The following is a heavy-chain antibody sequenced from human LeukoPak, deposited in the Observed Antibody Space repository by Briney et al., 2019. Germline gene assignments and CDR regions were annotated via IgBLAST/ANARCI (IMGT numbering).Heavy chain of an antibody. J-gene: IGHJ3*02. Sequence: ASVKVSCKASGYTFTSYGISWVRQAPGQGLEWMGWISAYNGNTNYAQKLQGRVTMTTDTSTSTAYMELRSLRSDDTAVYYCARDNDSSGYYYAAFGDAFDIWGQGTMVTVSS. CDR2: ISAYNGNT. D-gene: IGHD3-22*01. CDR3: ARDNDSSGYYYAAFGDAFDI. V-gene: IGHV1-18*01. CDR1: GYTFTSYG.